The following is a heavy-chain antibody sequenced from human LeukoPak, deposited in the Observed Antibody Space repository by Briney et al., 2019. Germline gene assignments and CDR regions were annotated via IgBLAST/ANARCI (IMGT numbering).Heavy chain of an antibody. V-gene: IGHV4-59*01. CDR1: GGSISSYY. Sequence: SETLSLTCTVSGGSISSYYWSWIRQPPGKGLEWIGYIYYSGSTNYNPSLKSRVTISVDTSKNQFSLKLSSVTAADTAVYYCARDRYDFWSHYYYGMDVWGQGTTATVSS. D-gene: IGHD3-3*01. J-gene: IGHJ6*02. CDR3: ARDRYDFWSHYYYGMDV. CDR2: IYYSGST.